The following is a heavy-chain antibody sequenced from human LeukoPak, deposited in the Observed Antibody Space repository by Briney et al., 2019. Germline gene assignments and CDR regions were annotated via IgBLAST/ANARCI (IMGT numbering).Heavy chain of an antibody. CDR3: VRAPTSGYHSE. CDR1: GFSFSSYS. D-gene: IGHD3-22*01. V-gene: IGHV3-48*01. CDR2: ISSSSSIT. J-gene: IGHJ4*02. Sequence: PGGSLRLSCAASGFSFSSYSMNWVRQAPGKGLEWVSYISSSSSITYYADSVKGRFTISRDNAKNSLYLQMNSLRADDTAVYYCVRAPTSGYHSEGGQGTLVTVSS.